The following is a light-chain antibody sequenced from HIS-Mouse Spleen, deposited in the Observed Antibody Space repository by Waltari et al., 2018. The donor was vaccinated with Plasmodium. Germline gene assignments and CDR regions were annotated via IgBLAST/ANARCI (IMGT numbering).Light chain of an antibody. Sequence: DIQMTQSPSALPASVGDRVTIICRASRSISSWLAWYQQKPGKAPKLLIYKASSLESGVPSRFSGSGSGTEFTLTISSLQPDDFATYYCQQYNSYSRRTFGGGTKVEIK. J-gene: IGKJ4*01. V-gene: IGKV1-5*03. CDR2: KAS. CDR1: RSISSW. CDR3: QQYNSYSRRT.